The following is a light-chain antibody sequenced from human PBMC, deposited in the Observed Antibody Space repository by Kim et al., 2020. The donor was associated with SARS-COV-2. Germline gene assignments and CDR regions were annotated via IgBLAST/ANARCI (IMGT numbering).Light chain of an antibody. CDR1: QRLKSAY. V-gene: IGKV3-20*01. CDR3: QQYDRWTWT. CDR2: GAS. J-gene: IGKJ1*01. Sequence: EIVLTQSPGTLSLSPGERATLSCRASQRLKSAYLAWYQQKIGQAPRLLIHGASRRATGIPERCSGSGSGTDFSLTISRLESEDFAVYYCQQYDRWTWTFGQGTKVDIK.